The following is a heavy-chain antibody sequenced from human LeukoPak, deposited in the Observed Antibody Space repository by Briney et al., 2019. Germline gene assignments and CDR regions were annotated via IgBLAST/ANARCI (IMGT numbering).Heavy chain of an antibody. CDR2: IYSGGST. V-gene: IGHV3-66*04. CDR1: GFTVSSNY. Sequence: GGSLRLSCAASGFTVSSNYMSWVRQAPGKGLEWVSVIYSGGSTYYADSVKGRFTISRDNSKNTLYLQMNSLRAEDTAVYYCARLPPGMAVADYWGQGTLVTVSS. D-gene: IGHD6-19*01. J-gene: IGHJ4*02. CDR3: ARLPPGMAVADY.